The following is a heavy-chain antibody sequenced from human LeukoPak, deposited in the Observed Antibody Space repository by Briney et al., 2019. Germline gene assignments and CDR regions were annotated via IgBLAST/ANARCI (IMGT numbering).Heavy chain of an antibody. CDR3: ARDSSSSGWYFYFDY. Sequence: SETLSLTCTVSGGSISSGGYYWSWIRQHPGKGLEWIGYIYYSGSTYYNPSLKSRVTISVDTSKNQFSLKLSSVTAADTAMYYCARDSSSSGWYFYFDYWGQGTLVTVSS. CDR2: IYYSGST. D-gene: IGHD6-19*01. J-gene: IGHJ4*02. CDR1: GGSISSGGYY. V-gene: IGHV4-31*03.